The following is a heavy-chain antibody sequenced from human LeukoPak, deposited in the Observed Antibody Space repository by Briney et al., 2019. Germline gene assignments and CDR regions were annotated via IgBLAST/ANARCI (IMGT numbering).Heavy chain of an antibody. CDR3: ALDLEKTTVVPPHNIDY. Sequence: ASVKVSCKASGYTFTSYYMHWVRQAPGQGLQWMGIINPSGGSTSYAQKFQGRVTMTRDTSTSTVYMELSSLRSEDTAVYYCALDLEKTTVVPPHNIDYWGQGTLVTVYS. CDR1: GYTFTSYY. J-gene: IGHJ4*02. CDR2: INPSGGST. D-gene: IGHD4-23*01. V-gene: IGHV1-46*03.